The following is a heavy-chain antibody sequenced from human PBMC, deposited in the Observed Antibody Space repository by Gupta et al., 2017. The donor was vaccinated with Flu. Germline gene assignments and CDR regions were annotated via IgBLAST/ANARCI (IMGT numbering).Heavy chain of an antibody. J-gene: IGHJ4*02. D-gene: IGHD4-23*01. CDR2: IYTSGST. CDR3: ARDSPLGLTTVVTSFDY. CDR1: GGSISSYY. V-gene: IGHV4-4*07. Sequence: QVQLQESGPGLVKPSETLSLTCTVSGGSISSYYWSWIRQPAGKGLEWIGRIYTSGSTNYNPSLKSRVTMSVDTSKNQFSLKLSSVTAADTAVYYCARDSPLGLTTVVTSFDYWGQGTLVTVSS.